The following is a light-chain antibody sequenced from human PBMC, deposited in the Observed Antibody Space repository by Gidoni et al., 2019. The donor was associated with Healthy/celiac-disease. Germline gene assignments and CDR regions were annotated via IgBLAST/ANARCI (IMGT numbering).Light chain of an antibody. Sequence: ECVLTQSPGTLSLSPGERATLSCRASQSVSSSYLAWYQQKPGQAPRLLIYGASSRATGIPDRFRGSGSGTDFPLTISRLEPEDFAVYYCQQYGSSPFTFGPETKVDIK. CDR1: QSVSSSY. CDR2: GAS. J-gene: IGKJ3*01. V-gene: IGKV3-20*01. CDR3: QQYGSSPFT.